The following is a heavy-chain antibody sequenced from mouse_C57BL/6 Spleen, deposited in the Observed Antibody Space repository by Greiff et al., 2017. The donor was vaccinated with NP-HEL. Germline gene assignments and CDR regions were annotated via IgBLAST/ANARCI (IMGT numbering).Heavy chain of an antibody. CDR2: IHPNSGST. CDR1: GYTFTSYW. J-gene: IGHJ2*01. D-gene: IGHD1-2*01. CDR3: ARLGTTALDC. Sequence: VQLQQPGAELVKPGASVKLSCKASGYTFTSYWMHWVKQRPGLGLEWIGMIHPNSGSTNYNEKFKSKATLTVDKSSSAAYMQLSSLTSEDSAFYYCARLGTTALDCWGQGTTLTVSS. V-gene: IGHV1-64*01.